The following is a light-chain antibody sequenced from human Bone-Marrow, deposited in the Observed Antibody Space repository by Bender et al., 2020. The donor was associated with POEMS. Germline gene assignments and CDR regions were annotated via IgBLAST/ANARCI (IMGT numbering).Light chain of an antibody. CDR3: GTWDSSLSAVV. CDR1: SSNTGSGYD. CDR2: GYN. J-gene: IGLJ2*01. V-gene: IGLV1-50*01. Sequence: QSVLTQPPSVSGAPGQRVTISCTGSSSNTGSGYDINWYQHLPGTAPKLLIYGYNNRPSGIPDRFSGSKSGTSATLGITGLQTGDEADYYCGTWDSSLSAVVFGGGTKVTVL.